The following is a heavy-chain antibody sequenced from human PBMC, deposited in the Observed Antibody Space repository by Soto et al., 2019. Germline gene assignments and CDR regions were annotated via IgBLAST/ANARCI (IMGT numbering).Heavy chain of an antibody. Sequence: GSLRLSCAASGFTFSSYAMSWVRQAPGKGLEWVSAISGSGGSTYYADSVKGRFTISRDNSKNTLYLQMNSLRAEDTAVYYCAKVDSSGYYYEDDAFDIWGQGTMVTVSS. CDR2: ISGSGGST. J-gene: IGHJ3*02. CDR3: AKVDSSGYYYEDDAFDI. V-gene: IGHV3-23*01. D-gene: IGHD3-22*01. CDR1: GFTFSSYA.